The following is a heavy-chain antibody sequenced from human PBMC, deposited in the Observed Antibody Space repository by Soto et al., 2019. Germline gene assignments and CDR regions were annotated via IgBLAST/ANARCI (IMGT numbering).Heavy chain of an antibody. V-gene: IGHV1-18*01. D-gene: IGHD1-1*01. CDR1: REMFASCC. Sequence: GVPVEACSEVSREMFASCCRWSPRQAPGQGLEWMGWINTYNGNINYAQKFQGRVTMTTDTSTSTAYMELRGLGSDDTALYSCARERGAYKDLEYRGKGTLVIVSS. CDR3: ARERGAYKDLEY. CDR2: INTYNGNI. J-gene: IGHJ4*02.